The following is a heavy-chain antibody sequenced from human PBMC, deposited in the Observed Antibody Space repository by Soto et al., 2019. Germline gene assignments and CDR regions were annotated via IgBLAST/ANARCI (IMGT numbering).Heavy chain of an antibody. CDR3: ARDRGEWFGELLPHDAFDI. D-gene: IGHD3-10*01. V-gene: IGHV1-2*04. CDR1: GYTFTGYY. J-gene: IGHJ3*02. CDR2: INPNSGGT. Sequence: ASVKVSCKASGYTFTGYYMHWVRQAPGQGLEWMGWINPNSGGTNYAQKFQGWVTMTRDTSISTAYMELSRLRSDDTAVYYCARDRGEWFGELLPHDAFDIWGQGTMVTVSS.